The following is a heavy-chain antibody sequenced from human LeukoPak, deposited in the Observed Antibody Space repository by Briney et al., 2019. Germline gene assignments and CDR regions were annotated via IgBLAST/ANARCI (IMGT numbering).Heavy chain of an antibody. CDR2: IIPIFGTA. CDR3: ARAKDYDILTGREVDGMDV. V-gene: IGHV1-69*06. J-gene: IGHJ6*04. Sequence: SVKVSCQASGGTFSSHAISWVRQAPGQGLEWMGGIIPIFGTANYAQKFQGRVTITADKSTSTAYMELSSLRSEDTAVYYCARAKDYDILTGREVDGMDVWGKGTTVTVSS. D-gene: IGHD3-9*01. CDR1: GGTFSSHA.